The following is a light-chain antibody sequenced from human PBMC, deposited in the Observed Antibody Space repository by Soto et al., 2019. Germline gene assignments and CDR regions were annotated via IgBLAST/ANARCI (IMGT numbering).Light chain of an antibody. Sequence: EIVVTQSPATLSVSPGERATLSCRTSQSVSSHVAWYQQKPGQAPRLLIYGASTRATGIPARFSGSGSETEFTLTISSLQSEDFAVYYCQQYNNWPRTFGQGTKV. CDR3: QQYNNWPRT. V-gene: IGKV3-15*01. CDR1: QSVSSH. J-gene: IGKJ1*01. CDR2: GAS.